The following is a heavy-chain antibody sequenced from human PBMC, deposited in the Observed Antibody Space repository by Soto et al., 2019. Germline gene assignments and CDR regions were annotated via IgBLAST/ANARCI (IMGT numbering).Heavy chain of an antibody. J-gene: IGHJ3*02. CDR2: IDPSDSYT. V-gene: IGHV5-10-1*01. D-gene: IGHD5-12*01. CDR1: GFNFPTFW. Sequence: PGESLKISCKHSGFNFPTFWIAWVRQMPGKGLEWMGRIDPSDSYTNYSPSFQGHVTISADKSISTAYLQGSSLKASDPAMFYCASSDIVAIPGSVFDIWGQGTMVTVSS. CDR3: ASSDIVAIPGSVFDI.